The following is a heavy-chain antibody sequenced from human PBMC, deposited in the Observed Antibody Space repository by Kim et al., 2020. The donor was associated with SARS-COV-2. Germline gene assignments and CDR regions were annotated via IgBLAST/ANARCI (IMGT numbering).Heavy chain of an antibody. CDR3: ARVPMVTANYYSDY. Sequence: GGSLRLSCAASGFTFSDYYFTWIRQAPGKGLDWVSYISSTGSYTKYADSVMGRFTISRDNAKNSLYLQMNSLRAEDTAVYYCARVPMVTANYYSDYWGQGTLVTVSS. D-gene: IGHD2-21*02. V-gene: IGHV3-11*05. CDR2: ISSTGSYT. CDR1: GFTFSDYY. J-gene: IGHJ4*02.